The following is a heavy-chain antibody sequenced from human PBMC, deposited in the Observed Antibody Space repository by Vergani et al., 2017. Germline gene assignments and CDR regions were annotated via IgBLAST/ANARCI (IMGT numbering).Heavy chain of an antibody. J-gene: IGHJ4*02. D-gene: IGHD5-24*01. CDR3: ASSPLIDGYKQIRGRIDY. V-gene: IGHV4-59*12. CDR2: INHSGST. CDR1: GGSISSYY. Sequence: QVQLQESGPGLVKPSETLSLTCTVSGGSISSYYWSWIRQPPGKGLEWIGEINHSGSTNYNPSLKSRVTISVDTSKNQFSLKLSSVTAADTAVYYCASSPLIDGYKQIRGRIDYWGQGTLVTVSS.